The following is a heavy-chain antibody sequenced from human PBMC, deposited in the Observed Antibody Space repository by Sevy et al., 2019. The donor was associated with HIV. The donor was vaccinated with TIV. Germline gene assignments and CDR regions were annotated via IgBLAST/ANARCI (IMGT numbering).Heavy chain of an antibody. Sequence: GGSLRLSCAASGFTFSDYYMSWIRQAPGKGLEWVSYISSSGSTIYYADSVKGRFTISRDNPKNSLYLQMNSLRAEDTAVYYCARPKRITMIVVVTPNWFDPWGQGTLVTVSS. D-gene: IGHD3-22*01. J-gene: IGHJ5*02. CDR2: ISSSGSTI. CDR1: GFTFSDYY. V-gene: IGHV3-11*01. CDR3: ARPKRITMIVVVTPNWFDP.